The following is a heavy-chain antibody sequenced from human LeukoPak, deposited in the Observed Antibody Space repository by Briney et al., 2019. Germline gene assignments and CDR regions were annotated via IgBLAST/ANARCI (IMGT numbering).Heavy chain of an antibody. V-gene: IGHV3-66*01. CDR3: ATDSGIVAGMDV. CDR1: GFTVSSNY. Sequence: GGSLRLSCAASGFTVSSNYMSWVRQAPGKGLEWVSVIYSGGSTYYADSVKGRFTISRDNSKNTLYLQMNSLRAEDTAVYYCATDSGIVAGMDVWGQGTTVTVFS. CDR2: IYSGGST. J-gene: IGHJ6*02. D-gene: IGHD6-13*01.